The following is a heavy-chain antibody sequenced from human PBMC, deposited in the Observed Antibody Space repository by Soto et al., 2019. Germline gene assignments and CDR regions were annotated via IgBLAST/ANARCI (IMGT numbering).Heavy chain of an antibody. D-gene: IGHD3-16*01. J-gene: IGHJ6*04. Sequence: SLNISCKTSGYTFTNYWIAWVRQMPGKGLEWMGIIYPGGSETRYSPSFQGQVSISADKSIPTAYLQWSSLKASDTAMYFCARHGRGESYGPAGRDVWGKWTRVTV. V-gene: IGHV5-51*01. CDR1: GYTFTNYW. CDR2: IYPGGSET. CDR3: ARHGRGESYGPAGRDV.